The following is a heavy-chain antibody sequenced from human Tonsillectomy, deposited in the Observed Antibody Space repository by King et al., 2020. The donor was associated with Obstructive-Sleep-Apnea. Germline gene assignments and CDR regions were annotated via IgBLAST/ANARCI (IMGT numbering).Heavy chain of an antibody. V-gene: IGHV3-23*01. CDR3: AKDFRTGRVGSTRFDY. D-gene: IGHD3-10*01. Sequence: VQLLESGGGLVQPGGSLRLSCTASGTTFTNYGLTWVRQAPGKGLEWVSAITGSGVRTFYAGSVKGRFTISRDDSKNTLYLQMNTLRAEDTAVYYCAKDFRTGRVGSTRFDYWGQGTLVTVSS. J-gene: IGHJ4*02. CDR1: GTTFTNYG. CDR2: ITGSGVRT.